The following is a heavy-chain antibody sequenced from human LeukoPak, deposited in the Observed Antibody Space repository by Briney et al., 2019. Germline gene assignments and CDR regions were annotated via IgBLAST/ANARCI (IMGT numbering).Heavy chain of an antibody. CDR1: GYTFTSYG. J-gene: IGHJ3*02. Sequence: ASVKVSCKASGYTFTSYGISWVRQAPGQGREGMGWISAYNGNTNYAQKLQGRVTMTTDTSTSTAYMELRSLRSDDTAVYYRAREYTVYDAFDIWGQGTMVTVSS. V-gene: IGHV1-18*01. CDR3: AREYTVYDAFDI. D-gene: IGHD4-17*01. CDR2: ISAYNGNT.